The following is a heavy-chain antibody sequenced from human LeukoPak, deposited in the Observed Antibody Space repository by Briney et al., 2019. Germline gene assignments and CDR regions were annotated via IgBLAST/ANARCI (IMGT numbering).Heavy chain of an antibody. V-gene: IGHV3-72*01. CDR3: ARESSIFQVVARSYMDV. J-gene: IGHJ6*03. CDR2: TRNKAESYKT. CDR1: GFSFSNHY. Sequence: PGGSLRLSCAASGFSFSNHYINWLRQTRGKGVEWVGRTRNKAESYKTEYAASVKGRFTISRDDSKKSLFLHMNSLKTEDTAVYYCARESSIFQVVARSYMDVWGKGTTVTVSS. D-gene: IGHD3-3*01.